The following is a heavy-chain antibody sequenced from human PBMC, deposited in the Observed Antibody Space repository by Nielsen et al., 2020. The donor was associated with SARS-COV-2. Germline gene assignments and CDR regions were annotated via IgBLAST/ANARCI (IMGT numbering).Heavy chain of an antibody. J-gene: IGHJ4*02. V-gene: IGHV3-30-3*01. D-gene: IGHD6-13*01. CDR3: ANLPAAGVVT. CDR1: GFTFSSYA. Sequence: GGSLRLSCAASGFTFSSYAMHWVRQAPGKGLEWVAVISYDGSNKYYADSVKGRFTISRDNSKNTLYLQMNSLRAEDTALYYCANLPAAGVVTWGQGTLVTVSS. CDR2: ISYDGSNK.